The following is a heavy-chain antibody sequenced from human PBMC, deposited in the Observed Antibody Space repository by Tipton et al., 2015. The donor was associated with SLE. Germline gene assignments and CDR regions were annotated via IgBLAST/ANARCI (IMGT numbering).Heavy chain of an antibody. J-gene: IGHJ3*02. V-gene: IGHV3-9*01. CDR2: ISWNSGSI. CDR3: ARREGGWIQLWDVAFDI. D-gene: IGHD5-18*01. CDR1: GFTFDDYA. Sequence: VQLVQSGGGLVQPGRSLRLSCAASGFTFDDYAMHWVRQAPGKGLEWVSGISWNSGSIGYADSVKGRFTISRDNAKNTLYLQMNSLRAEDTAVYYCARREGGWIQLWDVAFDIWGQGTMVTVSS.